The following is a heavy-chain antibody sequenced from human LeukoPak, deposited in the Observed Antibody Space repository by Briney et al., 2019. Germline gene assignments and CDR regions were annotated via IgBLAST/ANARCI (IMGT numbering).Heavy chain of an antibody. CDR1: GGSISSYY. J-gene: IGHJ6*03. D-gene: IGHD3-9*01. Sequence: SETLSLTCTVSGGSISSYYWSWIRQPAGKGLEWIGRIYTSGSTNYNPSLKGRVTMSVDTSKNQFSLKLSSVTAADTAVYYCARDPEYYDILTGYHRYYMDVWGKGTTVTVSS. CDR3: ARDPEYYDILTGYHRYYMDV. V-gene: IGHV4-4*07. CDR2: IYTSGST.